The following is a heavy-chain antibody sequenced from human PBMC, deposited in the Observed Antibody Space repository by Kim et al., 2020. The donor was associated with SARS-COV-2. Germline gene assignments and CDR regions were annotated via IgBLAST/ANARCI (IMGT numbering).Heavy chain of an antibody. J-gene: IGHJ4*02. Sequence: GGYLRLSCAASGFTFSNHAMTWVRQAPGKGLEWVSTIYGSGSNTYYSDSVRDRFTISRDNSKNTLYLLMNSLGAEDTAVYYCAKDSADFSSGWNFFDYWGQGTLVTVSS. D-gene: IGHD6-19*01. CDR2: IYGSGSNT. V-gene: IGHV3-23*01. CDR3: AKDSADFSSGWNFFDY. CDR1: GFTFSNHA.